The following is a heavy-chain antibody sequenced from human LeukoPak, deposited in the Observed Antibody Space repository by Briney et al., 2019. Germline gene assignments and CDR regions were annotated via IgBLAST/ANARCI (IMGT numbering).Heavy chain of an antibody. CDR1: GFTFSNYG. V-gene: IGHV3-30*02. J-gene: IGHJ4*02. D-gene: IGHD5-24*01. CDR2: IRYDGSNK. Sequence: ETGGSLRLSCAASGFTFSNYGMPWVRQAPGKGLEWVAFIRYDGSNKDYADSVKGRFTISRDNSKNTLYLQMNSLRAEDTAVYYCAKDGYNYSDYWGQGTLVTVSS. CDR3: AKDGYNYSDY.